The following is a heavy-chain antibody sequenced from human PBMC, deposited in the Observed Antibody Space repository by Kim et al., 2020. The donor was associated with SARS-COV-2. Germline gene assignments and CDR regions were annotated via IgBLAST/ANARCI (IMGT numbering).Heavy chain of an antibody. Sequence: DSVKGRFTISRDKSKNTLYLQMNSLRAEDTAVYYCAKEACYYDSSGPIDYWGQGTLVTVSS. J-gene: IGHJ4*02. V-gene: IGHV3-23*01. D-gene: IGHD3-22*01. CDR3: AKEACYYDSSGPIDY.